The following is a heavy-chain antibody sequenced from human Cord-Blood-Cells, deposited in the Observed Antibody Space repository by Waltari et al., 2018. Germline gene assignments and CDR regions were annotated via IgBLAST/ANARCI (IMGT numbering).Heavy chain of an antibody. CDR2: MNPNSGNT. D-gene: IGHD6-13*01. V-gene: IGHV1-8*01. J-gene: IGHJ6*02. CDR3: ATLPSVSSWYYYGMDV. CDR1: GYTCTSYD. Sequence: QVQLVQSGAEVKKPGASGKVSCKASGYTCTSYDITWVRQATGQGLEWMGWMNPNSGNTGYAQKFQGRVTMTRNTSISTAYMELSSLRSEDTAVYYCATLPSVSSWYYYGMDVWGQGTTVTVSS.